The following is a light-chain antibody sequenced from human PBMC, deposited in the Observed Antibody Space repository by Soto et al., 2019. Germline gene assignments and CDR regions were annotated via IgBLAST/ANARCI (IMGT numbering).Light chain of an antibody. CDR1: SSDVGGYNF. CDR2: DVT. V-gene: IGLV2-11*01. CDR3: CSYAGTYTFV. Sequence: QSVLTQPRSVSGSPGQSVTISCTGTSSDVGGYNFVSWYQQYPGKVPKLIIYDVTKRPSGIPDRFSGSKSGNTASLTISGLQAEDEADYYCCSYAGTYTFVFGGGTKLTVL. J-gene: IGLJ3*02.